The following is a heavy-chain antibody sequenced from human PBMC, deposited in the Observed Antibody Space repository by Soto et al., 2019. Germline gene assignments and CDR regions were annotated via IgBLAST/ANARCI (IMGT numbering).Heavy chain of an antibody. CDR1: GYTFTGYY. J-gene: IGHJ6*02. Sequence: ASVKVSCKASGYTFTGYYMHWVRQAPGQGLEWMGWINPNSGGTNYAQKFQGWVNMTRDTSISTAYMELSRLRSDDTAVYDCARDSGEGPSYYCGMDVWGQGTTVTVSS. D-gene: IGHD2-15*01. CDR2: INPNSGGT. V-gene: IGHV1-2*04. CDR3: ARDSGEGPSYYCGMDV.